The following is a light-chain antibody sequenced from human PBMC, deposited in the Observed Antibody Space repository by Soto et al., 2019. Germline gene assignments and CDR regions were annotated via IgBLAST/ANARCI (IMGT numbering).Light chain of an antibody. CDR2: AAS. CDR3: QQSYSTPRT. Sequence: DIQMTQSPPSLSASIGDRVTIACRASQSISSYLNWYQQKPGKAPKLLIYAASSLQSGVPSRFSGSGSGTDFTLTISRLQPEDFATYYCQQSYSTPRTFGQGTKVDIK. V-gene: IGKV1-39*01. J-gene: IGKJ1*01. CDR1: QSISSY.